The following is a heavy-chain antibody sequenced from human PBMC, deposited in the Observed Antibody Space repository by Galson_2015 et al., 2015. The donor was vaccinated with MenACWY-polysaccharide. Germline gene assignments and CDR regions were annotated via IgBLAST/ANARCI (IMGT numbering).Heavy chain of an antibody. CDR1: GFTFDDYA. V-gene: IGHV3-9*01. D-gene: IGHD6-6*01. CDR2: ISWNSGSI. J-gene: IGHJ4*02. CDR3: AKDIHEYGSNFDY. Sequence: SLRLSCAASGFTFDDYAMHWVRQAPGKGLEWVSGISWNSGSIGYADSVKGRFTISRDNAKNSLYLQMNSLRAEDTALYYCAKDIHEYGSNFDYWGQGTLVTVSS.